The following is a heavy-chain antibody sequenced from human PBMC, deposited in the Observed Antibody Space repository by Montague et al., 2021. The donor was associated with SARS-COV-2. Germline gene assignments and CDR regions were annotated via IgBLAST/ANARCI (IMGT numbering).Heavy chain of an antibody. CDR2: IYYSGST. D-gene: IGHD3-22*01. V-gene: IGHV4-59*01. CDR1: GGSISSYY. J-gene: IGHJ6*02. Sequence: SETLSLTCTVSGGSISSYYWSWIRQPPGKGLEWIGYIYYSGSTNYNPSLKSRVTISVDTSKNQFSLKLSSVTAADTAVYYCARVRTYYYDSSGYYYGIYYYYGIDVWGQGTTVTVSS. CDR3: ARVRTYYYDSSGYYYGIYYYYGIDV.